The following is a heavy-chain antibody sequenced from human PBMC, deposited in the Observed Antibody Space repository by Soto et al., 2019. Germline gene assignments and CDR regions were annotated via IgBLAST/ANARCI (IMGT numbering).Heavy chain of an antibody. D-gene: IGHD5-18*01. V-gene: IGHV3-74*03. CDR2: INDDGTIT. CDR3: LPSGLRYGNDAFDI. Sequence: TGGSLRLSYAASGFTFSRFWMHWVRQAPGEGLVWVSHINDDGTITTYADSVKGRFTISRDNAENTVYLEMNSLRSEDTAAYYCLPSGLRYGNDAFDIWGQGTMVTVSS. CDR1: GFTFSRFW. J-gene: IGHJ3*02.